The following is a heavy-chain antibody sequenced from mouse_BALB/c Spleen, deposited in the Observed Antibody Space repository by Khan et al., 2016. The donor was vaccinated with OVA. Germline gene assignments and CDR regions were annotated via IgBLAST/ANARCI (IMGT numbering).Heavy chain of an antibody. V-gene: IGHV5-6*01. D-gene: IGHD1-1*01. CDR1: GFTFSSYG. J-gene: IGHJ3*01. CDR2: ISNGGSYT. CDR3: ARHRFTSPAAWFAY. Sequence: EVELVESGGDLVKPGGSLKLSCEASGFTFSSYGMSWVRQTPVKRLEWVATISNGGSYTYYPDSVKGRLTISRDNAKNTLYLQMSSLKSEDTAMYYCARHRFTSPAAWFAYWGQGTLVTVSA.